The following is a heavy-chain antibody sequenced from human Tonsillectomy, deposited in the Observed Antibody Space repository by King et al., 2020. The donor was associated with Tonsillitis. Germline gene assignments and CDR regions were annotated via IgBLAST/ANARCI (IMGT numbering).Heavy chain of an antibody. V-gene: IGHV5-51*01. Sequence: VQLVESGAEVKKPGESLNISCKGSGYSFTSYWIGWVRQMPGKGLEWMGIIYPGDSDTRYSPSFQGQVPISADKSISTAYLQWSSLKASDTALYYCAXLLXWXGEXGGYFDXWGXGTLVTVS. CDR3: AXLLXWXGEXGGYFDX. CDR2: IYPGDSDT. D-gene: IGHD3-10*01. J-gene: IGHJ4*02. CDR1: GYSFTSYW.